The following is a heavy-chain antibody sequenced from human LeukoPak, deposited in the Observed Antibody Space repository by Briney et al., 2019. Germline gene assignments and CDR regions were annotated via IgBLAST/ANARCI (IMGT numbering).Heavy chain of an antibody. J-gene: IGHJ4*02. CDR1: GFTFGDYA. CDR2: IRSKAYGGTT. V-gene: IGHV3-49*04. CDR3: TRDRTDSSGWYLIAFDY. D-gene: IGHD6-19*01. Sequence: GGSLRLSCTASGFTFGDYAMSWVRQAPGKGLEWVDFIRSKAYGGTTEYAASVKGRFTISRDDSKSIAYLQMNSLKTEDTAVYYCTRDRTDSSGWYLIAFDYWGQGTLVTVSS.